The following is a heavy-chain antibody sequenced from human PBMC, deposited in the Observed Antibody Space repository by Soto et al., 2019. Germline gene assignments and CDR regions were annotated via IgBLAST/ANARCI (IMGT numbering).Heavy chain of an antibody. CDR1: GGSISSSNW. Sequence: QVQLQESGPGLVKPSGTLSLTCAVSGGSISSSNWWSWVRQPPGKGLEWIGEIYHSGSTNYNPSLKSRVTTSVDQSKNQFSRKLSSVTAADTAVYYCARDRAEMATIHAFDIWGQGTMVTVSS. D-gene: IGHD5-12*01. J-gene: IGHJ3*02. V-gene: IGHV4-4*02. CDR3: ARDRAEMATIHAFDI. CDR2: IYHSGST.